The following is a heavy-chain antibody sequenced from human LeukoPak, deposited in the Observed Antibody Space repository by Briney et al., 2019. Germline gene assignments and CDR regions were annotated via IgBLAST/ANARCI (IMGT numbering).Heavy chain of an antibody. CDR1: GFTFSSYS. J-gene: IGHJ4*02. V-gene: IGHV3-48*04. D-gene: IGHD3-10*01. CDR2: ISSSGSTI. CDR3: ARGGRLLWFGESIDY. Sequence: GGSLRLSCAASGFTFSSYSINWVRQAPGKGLEWVSYISSSGSTIYYADSVKGRFTISRDNAKNSLYLQMNSLRAEDTAVYYCARGGRLLWFGESIDYWGQGNLVTVSS.